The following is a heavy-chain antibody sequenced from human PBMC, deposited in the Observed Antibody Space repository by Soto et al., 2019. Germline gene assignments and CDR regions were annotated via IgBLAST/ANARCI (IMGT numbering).Heavy chain of an antibody. CDR3: AKDSEPTSTYDFWSGYPDY. CDR1: GIPFSSYG. Sequence: LRLSCTASGIPFSSYGMHWVRQAPGKGLEWVAVISYDGNNKYYADSVRGRVTISRDNSKNTLYLQMNSLRVEDTAVYYCAKDSEPTSTYDFWSGYPDYWGQGTMVTVYS. V-gene: IGHV3-30*18. J-gene: IGHJ4*02. CDR2: ISYDGNNK. D-gene: IGHD3-3*01.